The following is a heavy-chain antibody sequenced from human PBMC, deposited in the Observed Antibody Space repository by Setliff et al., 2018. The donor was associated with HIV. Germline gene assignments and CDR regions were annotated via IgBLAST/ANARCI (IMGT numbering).Heavy chain of an antibody. CDR3: ARTRGYTYGYIDS. D-gene: IGHD5-18*01. V-gene: IGHV4-39*01. Sequence: SETLSLTCTVSGASISSSTDYWGWIRQSPGKGLEWIGSRYYSGSTYQNPSLKSRVRMSVDTSKNQFSLKLTSVTASDTAVYYCARTRGYTYGYIDSWGQGTLVTVSS. CDR2: RYYSGST. CDR1: GASISSSTDY. J-gene: IGHJ4*02.